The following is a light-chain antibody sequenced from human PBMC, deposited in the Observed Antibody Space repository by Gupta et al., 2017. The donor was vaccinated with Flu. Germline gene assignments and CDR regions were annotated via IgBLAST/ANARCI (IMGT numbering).Light chain of an antibody. J-gene: IGLJ1*01. CDR1: SSNIGRNN. CDR3: AAWDDSLTGHYV. Sequence: VTISCSGSSSNIGRNNVSWYLQVPGTAPKLLIYGNSQRPSGVPARFSGSKSGTSASLAISGLHSEDEADYYCAAWDDSLTGHYVFGSGTKVTVL. V-gene: IGLV1-44*01. CDR2: GNS.